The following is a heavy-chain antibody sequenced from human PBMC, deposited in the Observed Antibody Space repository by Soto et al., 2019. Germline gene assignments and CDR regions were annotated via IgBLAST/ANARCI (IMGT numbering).Heavy chain of an antibody. CDR2: INPTDGTT. CDR1: GYTFTTYY. J-gene: IGHJ5*02. Sequence: QVQLVQSGAEVKKPGASVKVSCKASGYTFTTYYMHWVRQAPGQGLEWMGVINPTDGTTTYAQKFQGRVTMTMDTSSSTVYMELSSLRSEDTAVYYWARARGWFDPWGQGPLVTVSS. D-gene: IGHD3-10*01. V-gene: IGHV1-46*01. CDR3: ARARGWFDP.